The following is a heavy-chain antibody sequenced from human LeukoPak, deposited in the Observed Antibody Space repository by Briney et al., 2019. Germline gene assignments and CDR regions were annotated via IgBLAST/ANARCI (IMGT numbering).Heavy chain of an antibody. J-gene: IGHJ6*03. D-gene: IGHD3-22*01. CDR3: ARGRVSSSTYYSTYYYYFYMDV. V-gene: IGHV4-59*01. CDR2: VEHTGST. Sequence: PSETLSLTCSVSDDSITMYYWTWIRQPPGKGLEWIGYVEHTGSTNFSPSLNGRVSISRDTSKNPFSLRLRSVTAADTAVYFCARGRVSSSTYYSTYYYYFYMDVWGKGTTVTVSS. CDR1: DDSITMYY.